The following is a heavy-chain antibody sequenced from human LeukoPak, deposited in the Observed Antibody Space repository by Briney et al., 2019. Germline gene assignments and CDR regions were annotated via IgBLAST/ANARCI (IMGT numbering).Heavy chain of an antibody. CDR3: TKRNYDILTGYSSGSDNWFDP. J-gene: IGHJ5*02. V-gene: IGHV3-73*01. Sequence: GGSLRLSCAASGFTFSGSAMHWVRQASGKGLEWVGRIRSKTNNYATAYATSVKGRFTISRDDSKNMAYLQMNSLKTEDTAVYYCTKRNYDILTGYSSGSDNWFDPWGQGTLVTVSS. D-gene: IGHD3-9*01. CDR1: GFTFSGSA. CDR2: IRSKTNNYAT.